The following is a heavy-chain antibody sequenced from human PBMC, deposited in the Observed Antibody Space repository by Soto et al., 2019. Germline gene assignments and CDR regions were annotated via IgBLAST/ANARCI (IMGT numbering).Heavy chain of an antibody. CDR3: ARDWGTTGTTSFDY. J-gene: IGHJ4*02. CDR2: ISSNSNYI. D-gene: IGHD1-1*01. CDR1: GFTFIAYN. Sequence: GGSLRLSCAASGFTFIAYNMNWVRQAPGKGLEWVSSISSNSNYIYYADSVKGRFTISRDNARNSLYLQMNSLRAEDTAVYYCARDWGTTGTTSFDYWGQGTLVTVSS. V-gene: IGHV3-21*01.